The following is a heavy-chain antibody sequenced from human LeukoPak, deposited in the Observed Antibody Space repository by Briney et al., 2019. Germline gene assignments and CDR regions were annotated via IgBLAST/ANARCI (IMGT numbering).Heavy chain of an antibody. CDR2: IYHSGST. J-gene: IGHJ4*02. Sequence: SETLSLTCTVSGYSISSDYYWGWIRQPPGKGLEWIGTIYHSGSTYYNPSLKSRVTISVDTSKNQFSLKLSSVTAADTAVYYCARYDVWGSYRAFDYWGQGTLVTVSS. CDR1: GYSISSDYY. V-gene: IGHV4-38-2*02. CDR3: ARYDVWGSYRAFDY. D-gene: IGHD3-16*02.